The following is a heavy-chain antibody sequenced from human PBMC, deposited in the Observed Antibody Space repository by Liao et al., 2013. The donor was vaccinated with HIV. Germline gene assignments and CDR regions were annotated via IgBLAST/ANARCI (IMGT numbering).Heavy chain of an antibody. D-gene: IGHD3/OR15-3a*01. CDR1: GGSMSSGDYY. V-gene: IGHV4-30-4*08. CDR2: IYESGFT. CDR3: ARTNRFLDSFDI. Sequence: QVQLQVSSPGLVKPSQTLSLTCTVSGGSMSSGDYYWSWIRQAPGKGLEWIGYIYESGFTDYNPSLKTRVTISVDTPRNQFSLRLNSVTAADTAVYYCARTNRFLDSFDIWGPGTLVT. J-gene: IGHJ3*02.